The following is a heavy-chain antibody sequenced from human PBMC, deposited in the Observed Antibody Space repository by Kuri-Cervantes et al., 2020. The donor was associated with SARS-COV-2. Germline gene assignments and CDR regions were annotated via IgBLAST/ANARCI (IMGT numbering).Heavy chain of an antibody. CDR1: GGSFSGYY. D-gene: IGHD6-19*01. CDR2: INHSGST. Sequence: SQTLSLTCAVYGGSFSGYYWSWIRQPPGKGLEWIGEINHSGSTNYNPSLKSRVTISVDRSKNQFSLKLSSVTAADTAVYYCARRYSSGWYAFPGYFDYWGQGTLVTVSS. J-gene: IGHJ4*02. V-gene: IGHV4-34*01. CDR3: ARRYSSGWYAFPGYFDY.